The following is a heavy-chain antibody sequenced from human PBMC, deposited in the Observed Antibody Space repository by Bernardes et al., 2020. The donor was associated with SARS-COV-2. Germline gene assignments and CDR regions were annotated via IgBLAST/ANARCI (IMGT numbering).Heavy chain of an antibody. J-gene: IGHJ6*02. CDR1: GFTFSSYW. D-gene: IGHD6-13*01. V-gene: IGHV3-74*01. CDR2: INSDGSTT. Sequence: GGSLRLSCAASGFTFSSYWMHWVRQAPGKGLVWVSRINSDGSTTSYADSVKGRFTISRDNSKNTLYLQMNSLRAEDTGAYYCALYSPTPHYYYNGMDVWGQGTTVTVSS. CDR3: ALYSPTPHYYYNGMDV.